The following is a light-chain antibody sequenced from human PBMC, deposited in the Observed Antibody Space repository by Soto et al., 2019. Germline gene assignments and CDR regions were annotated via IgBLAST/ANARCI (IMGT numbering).Light chain of an antibody. J-gene: IGLJ1*01. Sequence: LTQPASVSGSPGQSITISCTGTTSDVGGYNYVSWYQQHPGKAPKLMIYEGTKRPSGVSNRFSGSKSGKTASLTISGLQAEDEADYYCSSYTSSSTYIFGTGTKVTVL. CDR3: SSYTSSSTYI. CDR2: EGT. V-gene: IGLV2-14*01. CDR1: TSDVGGYNY.